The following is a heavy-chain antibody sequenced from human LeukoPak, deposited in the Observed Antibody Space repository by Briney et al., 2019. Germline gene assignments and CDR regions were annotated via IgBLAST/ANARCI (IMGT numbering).Heavy chain of an antibody. CDR1: GFTVSSNY. CDR3: ARAAGTLVVPAAFDI. Sequence: GGSLRLSCAASGFTVSSNYMSWVRQAPGKGLEWVSVIYSGSSTYYADSVKGRFTISRDNSKNTLYLQMDSLRAEDTAVYYCARAAGTLVVPAAFDIWGQGTMVTVSS. D-gene: IGHD2-2*01. CDR2: IYSGSST. V-gene: IGHV3-53*01. J-gene: IGHJ3*02.